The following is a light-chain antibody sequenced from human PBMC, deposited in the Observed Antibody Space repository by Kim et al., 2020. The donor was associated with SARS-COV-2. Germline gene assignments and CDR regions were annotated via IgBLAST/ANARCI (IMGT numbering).Light chain of an antibody. CDR1: SNNVGNQG. Sequence: QAGLTQPPSVSKDLRQTATLTCTGNSNNVGNQGASWLQQHQGHPPKLVSYRNNNRPSGISERLSASRSGNTASLTITGLQPEDEADYYCSAWDSSLSSVVFGGGTKVADL. CDR2: RNN. CDR3: SAWDSSLSSVV. V-gene: IGLV10-54*01. J-gene: IGLJ2*01.